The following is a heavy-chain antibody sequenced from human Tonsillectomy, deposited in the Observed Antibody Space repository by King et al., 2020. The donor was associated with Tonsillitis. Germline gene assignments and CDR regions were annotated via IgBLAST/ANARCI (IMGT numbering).Heavy chain of an antibody. V-gene: IGHV3-21*01. CDR3: AGGRTEYESQVIDYFDY. CDR1: GFTFSIYS. CDR2: ISSSSSYI. Sequence: VQLVESGGGLVKPGGSLRLSCAASGFTFSIYSMNWVRQAPGKGLEWVSSISSSSSYIYYADSVKGRFTISRDNAKNSLYLQMNSLRAEDPAVYYCAGGRTEYESQVIDYFDYWGQGTLVTVSS. D-gene: IGHD2-15*01. J-gene: IGHJ4*02.